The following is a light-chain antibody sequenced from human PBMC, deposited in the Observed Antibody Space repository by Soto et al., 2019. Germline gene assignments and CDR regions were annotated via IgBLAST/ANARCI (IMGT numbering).Light chain of an antibody. V-gene: IGLV1-40*01. J-gene: IGLJ1*01. CDR2: NNN. CDR3: QSYDCSLSGSYV. Sequence: QSVLTQPPSVSGAPVQRVTISCTGSSSKIGAGYDVHWYQRLPGTAPKVLIYNNNNRPSGVPDRFSGSKSGTSASLAITGLQAEDEADYYCQSYDCSLSGSYVFGTGTKLTVL. CDR1: SSKIGAGYD.